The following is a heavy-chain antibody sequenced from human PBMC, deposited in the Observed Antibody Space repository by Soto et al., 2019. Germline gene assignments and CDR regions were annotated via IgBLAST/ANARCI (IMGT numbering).Heavy chain of an antibody. J-gene: IGHJ4*02. Sequence: SETLSLTCTVSGGSIGSGGYYWSWIRQHPGKGLEWIGYIYYSGSTYYNPSLKSRVTISVDTSKNQFSLKLSSVTAADTAVYYCARALYSYDSSGYYNYFDYWGQGTLVTVSS. D-gene: IGHD3-22*01. CDR3: ARALYSYDSSGYYNYFDY. V-gene: IGHV4-31*03. CDR2: IYYSGST. CDR1: GGSIGSGGYY.